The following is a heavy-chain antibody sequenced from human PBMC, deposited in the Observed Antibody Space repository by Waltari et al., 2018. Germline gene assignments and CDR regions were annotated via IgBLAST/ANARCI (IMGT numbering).Heavy chain of an antibody. CDR2: IIPIVGTA. D-gene: IGHD2-15*01. CDR3: ARSLNCSGGSCYSPYGMDV. J-gene: IGHJ6*02. V-gene: IGHV1-69*01. CDR1: GGTFSSYA. Sequence: QVQLVQSGAEVKKPGSSVKVSCKASGGTFSSYAISWVRQAPGQGLEWMGGIIPIVGTANYAQKFQGRGTITADESTSTAYMELSSLRSEDTAVYYCARSLNCSGGSCYSPYGMDVWGQGTTVTVSS.